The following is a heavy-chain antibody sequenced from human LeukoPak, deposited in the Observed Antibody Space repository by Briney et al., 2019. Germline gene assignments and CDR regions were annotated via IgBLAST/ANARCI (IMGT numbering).Heavy chain of an antibody. CDR2: INHSGST. CDR3: ARRTILDV. J-gene: IGHJ6*02. D-gene: IGHD1-1*01. CDR1: GGSFSGYY. V-gene: IGHV4-34*01. Sequence: SETLSLTCAVYGGSFSGYYWSWIRQPPGKGLEWIGEINHSGSTNYNPSLKSRVTISVDTSKNQFSLKLSSVTAADTAVYYCARRTILDVWGQGTTVTVSS.